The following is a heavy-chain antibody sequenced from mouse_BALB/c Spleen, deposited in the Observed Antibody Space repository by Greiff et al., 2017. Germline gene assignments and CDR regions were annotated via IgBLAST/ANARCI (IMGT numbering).Heavy chain of an antibody. D-gene: IGHD1-1*01. CDR1: GFNIKDTY. CDR2: IDPANGNT. V-gene: IGHV14-3*02. CDR3: ASNYGSSLDY. J-gene: IGHJ2*01. Sequence: EVQLQQSGAELVKPGASVKLSCTASGFNIKDTYMHWVKQRPEQGLEWIGRIDPANGNTKYDPKFQGKATITADTSSNTAYLQLSSLTSEDTAVYYCASNYGSSLDYWGQGTTLTVSS.